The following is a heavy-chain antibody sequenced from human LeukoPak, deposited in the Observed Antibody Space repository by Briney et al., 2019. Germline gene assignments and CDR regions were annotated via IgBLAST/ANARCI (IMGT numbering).Heavy chain of an antibody. Sequence: VASVKVSCKASGGSFSTYAISWVRQAPGQGLEWMGGIIPFFGTPRYAQKFHGRVTITADESTNTAYMEVSSLRSEDTALYYCARYKVPPHQDSSMVPGVYYYYGMDVWGLGTTVTVSS. CDR3: ARYKVPPHQDSSMVPGVYYYYGMDV. D-gene: IGHD3-10*01. V-gene: IGHV1-69*13. J-gene: IGHJ6*02. CDR2: IIPFFGTP. CDR1: GGSFSTYA.